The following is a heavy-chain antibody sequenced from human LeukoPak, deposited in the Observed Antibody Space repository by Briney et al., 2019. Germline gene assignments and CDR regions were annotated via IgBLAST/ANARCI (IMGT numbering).Heavy chain of an antibody. CDR1: GGSISSYY. J-gene: IGHJ3*01. CDR2: VYYSGST. V-gene: IGHV4-59*01. D-gene: IGHD5/OR15-5a*01. Sequence: PSETLSLTCTVSGGSISSYYWSWIRQPPGKGLEWIGYVYYSGSTKYNPSLKSRVTISVDTSKNQFSLKLSSVTAADTAVYFCARVKLNSVGAFDFWGQGTMVTVSS. CDR3: ARVKLNSVGAFDF.